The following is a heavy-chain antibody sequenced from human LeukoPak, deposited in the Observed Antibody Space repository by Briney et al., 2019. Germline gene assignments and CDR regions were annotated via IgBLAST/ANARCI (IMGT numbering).Heavy chain of an antibody. D-gene: IGHD5/OR15-5a*01. Sequence: PSETLSLTCAVSRGSISSSSYYWGWIRQPPGKGLEWIGNIFYSGSTYYNPSLKSRVTISLDASKNQFSLKLSSVTAADTAVYYCARGSTTTNHFDYWGQGTLVTVSS. J-gene: IGHJ4*02. CDR3: ARGSTTTNHFDY. CDR1: RGSISSSSYY. V-gene: IGHV4-39*07. CDR2: IFYSGST.